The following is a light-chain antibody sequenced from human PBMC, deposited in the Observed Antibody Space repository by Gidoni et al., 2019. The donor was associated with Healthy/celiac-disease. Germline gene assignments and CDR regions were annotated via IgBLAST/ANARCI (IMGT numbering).Light chain of an antibody. V-gene: IGKV1-39*01. CDR1: QSISSY. CDR2: AAS. CDR3: QQSYSTPYT. Sequence: DIQMTQSPYSLSASVGDRVTITCRASQSISSYLNWYQQKPGKAPKLLIYAASNLQSGVPSSFSGSGSGTDFTLTISSLQPEDFATYYCQQSYSTPYTFGQGTKLEIK. J-gene: IGKJ2*01.